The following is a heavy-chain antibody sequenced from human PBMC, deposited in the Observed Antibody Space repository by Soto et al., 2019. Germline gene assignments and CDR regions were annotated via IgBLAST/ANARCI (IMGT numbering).Heavy chain of an antibody. Sequence: GSGPTLVNPTQTLTLTCTFSGFSLSTSGVGVGWIRQPPGKALEWLALIYWDDDKRYSPSLKSRLTITKDTSKNQVVLTMTNMDPVDTATYYCAQRLPSRVGANHFDYWGQGALVTVSS. V-gene: IGHV2-5*02. CDR1: GFSLSTSGVG. D-gene: IGHD1-26*01. J-gene: IGHJ4*02. CDR3: AQRLPSRVGANHFDY. CDR2: IYWDDDK.